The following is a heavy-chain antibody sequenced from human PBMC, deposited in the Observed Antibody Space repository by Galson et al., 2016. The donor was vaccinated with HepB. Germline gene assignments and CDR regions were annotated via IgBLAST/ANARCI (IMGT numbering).Heavy chain of an antibody. V-gene: IGHV3-30*10. CDR2: ISYDGTYQ. CDR3: ARGEVGYCTSASCYWFYFEY. Sequence: SLRLSCAASGFGFRSFAMHWVRQAPGKGLEWVAVISYDGTYQFYTDSVQGRFTISRDNSKNTVYLQMDSLKPEDMAAYYCARGEVGYCTSASCYWFYFEYWGQGTLVTVSS. J-gene: IGHJ4*02. CDR1: GFGFRSFA. D-gene: IGHD2-2*01.